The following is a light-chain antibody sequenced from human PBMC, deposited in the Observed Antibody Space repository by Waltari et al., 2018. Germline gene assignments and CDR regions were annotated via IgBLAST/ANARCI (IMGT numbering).Light chain of an antibody. Sequence: IQMTQSPSSLSASVGDRVTVTCRASQGINKELNWYQQKPGKAPTLLIYAASSLQTGVSSRFSGSGSGTDFTLTISSLQPEDVATYYCQQDYTTPFTFGPGTKLDIK. V-gene: IGKV1-6*01. CDR3: QQDYTTPFT. J-gene: IGKJ3*01. CDR1: QGINKE. CDR2: AAS.